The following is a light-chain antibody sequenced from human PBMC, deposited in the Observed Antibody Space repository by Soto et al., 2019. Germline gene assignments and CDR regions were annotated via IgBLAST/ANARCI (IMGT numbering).Light chain of an antibody. J-gene: IGKJ2*01. CDR2: DAS. CDR3: HQYNSWPPGT. V-gene: IGKV3-15*01. CDR1: QSISRS. Sequence: EILLTQSPAILSLSPGDRATLSCRGSQSISRSLAWYQQKPGQAPRLLISDASTRATGIPATFSGSGSGTEFTLTISSLQSEDFALYYCHQYNSWPPGTFGQGTKVEIK.